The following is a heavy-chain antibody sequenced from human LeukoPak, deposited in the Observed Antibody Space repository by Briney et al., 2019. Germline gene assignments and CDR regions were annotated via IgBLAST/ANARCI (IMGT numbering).Heavy chain of an antibody. CDR2: IYYSGST. CDR3: AREIGDYGDPLGYFDL. V-gene: IGHV4-31*03. CDR1: GGSISSGGYY. Sequence: SETLSLTCTVSGGSISSGGYYWSWIRQHPGKGLEWIGYIYYSGSTYYNPSLKSRVTISVGTSKNQFSLKLSSVTAADTAVYYCAREIGDYGDPLGYFDLWGRGTLVTVSS. D-gene: IGHD4-17*01. J-gene: IGHJ2*01.